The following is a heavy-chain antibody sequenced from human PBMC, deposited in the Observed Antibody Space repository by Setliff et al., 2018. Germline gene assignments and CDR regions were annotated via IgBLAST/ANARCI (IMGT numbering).Heavy chain of an antibody. CDR3: ARKGISALSGAFDM. Sequence: PSETLSLTCTVSGGSISNYYWSWIRQPAGKGLEWIGRIYTSGSTNYNPSLKSRVTMSVDTSKNQFSLKLSSVTAADTAVYYCARKGISALSGAFDMWDQGTMVTV. CDR1: GGSISNYY. J-gene: IGHJ3*02. V-gene: IGHV4-4*07. CDR2: IYTSGST. D-gene: IGHD1-26*01.